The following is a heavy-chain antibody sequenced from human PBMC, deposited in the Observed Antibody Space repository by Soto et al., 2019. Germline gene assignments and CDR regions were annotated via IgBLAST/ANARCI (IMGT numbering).Heavy chain of an antibody. V-gene: IGHV3-74*01. J-gene: IGHJ5*02. CDR1: GVTCSSYW. CDR3: AKSNWFDP. Sequence: GGSLRLCCAASGVTCSSYWMHWVRQAPGKGLVWVSRIESDGSSPIYADSVKGRFTISRDNAKNTLYLQMNSLRAEDTAVYYCAKSNWFDPWGQGTLVTVSS. CDR2: IESDGSSP.